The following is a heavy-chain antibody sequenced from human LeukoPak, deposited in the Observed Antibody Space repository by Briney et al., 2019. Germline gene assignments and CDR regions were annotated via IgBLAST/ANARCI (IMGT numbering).Heavy chain of an antibody. CDR1: GGSFSGYY. J-gene: IGHJ4*02. Sequence: PSETLSLTCAVYGGSFSGYYWSWIRQPPGKGLEWIGEINHSGSTNYNPSLKSRVTISVDTSKNQFSLKLSSVTAADTVVYYCARGARGYSYGWGQGTLVTVSS. CDR3: ARGARGYSYG. D-gene: IGHD5-18*01. V-gene: IGHV4-34*01. CDR2: INHSGST.